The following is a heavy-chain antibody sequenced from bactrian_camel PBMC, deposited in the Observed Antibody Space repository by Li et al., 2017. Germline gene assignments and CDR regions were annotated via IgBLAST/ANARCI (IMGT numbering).Heavy chain of an antibody. D-gene: IGHD4*01. CDR1: GPTYSTYC. J-gene: IGHJ6*01. CDR3: AGDFDYSDYDTFPVESLFGY. Sequence: HVQLVESGGGSVQSGGSLRLSCTPVGPTYSTYCIGWFRQTPGKEREGVAYIDTDGIATYGDSVKGRFTVSKDKAKNILYLQMNNLKPEDTAMYYCAGDFDYSDYDTFPVESLFGYWGQGTQVTVS. CDR2: IDTDGIAT. V-gene: IGHV3S6*01.